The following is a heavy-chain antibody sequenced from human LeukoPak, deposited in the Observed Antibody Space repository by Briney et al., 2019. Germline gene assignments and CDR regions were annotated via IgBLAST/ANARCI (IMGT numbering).Heavy chain of an antibody. CDR2: ISYDGSNK. J-gene: IGHJ4*02. Sequence: GGSLRLSCAASGSTFSSYGMHWVRQAPGKGLEWVAVISYDGSNKYYADSVKGPITISRDNSKNTLFLQMNSLRAEDTAVYYCARGAYGDYDYWGQGTLVTVSS. CDR1: GSTFSSYG. CDR3: ARGAYGDYDY. D-gene: IGHD4-17*01. V-gene: IGHV3-30*03.